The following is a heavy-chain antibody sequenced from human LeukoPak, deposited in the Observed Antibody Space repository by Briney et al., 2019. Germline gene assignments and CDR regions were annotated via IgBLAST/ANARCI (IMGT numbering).Heavy chain of an antibody. D-gene: IGHD3-22*01. CDR3: ARADSSGSDASDI. Sequence: SETLSLTCTVSGGSISSYYWSWIRQPPGKGLEWIGYIYYSGSTNYNPSLKSRVTISVDTSKNQFSLKLSSVTAADTAVYYCARADSSGSDASDIWGQGTMVTVSS. J-gene: IGHJ3*02. CDR1: GGSISSYY. V-gene: IGHV4-59*01. CDR2: IYYSGST.